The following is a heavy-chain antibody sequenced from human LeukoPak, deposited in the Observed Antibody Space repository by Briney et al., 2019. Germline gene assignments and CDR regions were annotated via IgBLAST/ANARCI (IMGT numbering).Heavy chain of an antibody. D-gene: IGHD5-24*01. CDR1: GFTVSSNG. Sequence: GGSLRLSCAASGFTVSSNGMMWVRQAPGKGLEWVSVIYSGGSTYYADSVKGRFTISRDNSKNTLYVQMNSLRAEDTAVYYCARFKDGYNRFDSWGQGTLVTVSS. CDR2: IYSGGST. CDR3: ARFKDGYNRFDS. V-gene: IGHV3-53*01. J-gene: IGHJ4*02.